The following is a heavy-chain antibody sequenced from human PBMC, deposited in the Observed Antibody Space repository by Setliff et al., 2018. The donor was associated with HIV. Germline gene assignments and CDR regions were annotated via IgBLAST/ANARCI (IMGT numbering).Heavy chain of an antibody. D-gene: IGHD5-12*01. V-gene: IGHV4-4*07. J-gene: IGHJ2*01. CDR3: ARPSAGGGYNYWYFEL. Sequence: PETLSLTCTVSGGSMSTYYWSWIRQPAGKGLEWIGRIYRSGRTDYNPSLKSRVTMSADTSDNQFSLKLSSVTAADTAVYYCARPSAGGGYNYWYFELWGRGTLVTVSS. CDR2: IYRSGRT. CDR1: GGSMSTYY.